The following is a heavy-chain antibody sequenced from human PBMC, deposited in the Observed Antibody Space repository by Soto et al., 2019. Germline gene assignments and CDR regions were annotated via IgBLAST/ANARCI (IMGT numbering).Heavy chain of an antibody. CDR3: ARGYGELDY. J-gene: IGHJ4*02. CDR1: GFIFNTNT. CDR2: ISSSSNYI. Sequence: EVQLVDSGGGLVKPRGSLRLSCAASGFIFNTNTMTWVRQAPGKGLEWVSSISSSSNYIYYADSVKGRFTISRDNAKNSLYLQMNSLRAEDTAVYYCARGYGELDYWGQGTLVTVSS. D-gene: IGHD3-10*01. V-gene: IGHV3-21*01.